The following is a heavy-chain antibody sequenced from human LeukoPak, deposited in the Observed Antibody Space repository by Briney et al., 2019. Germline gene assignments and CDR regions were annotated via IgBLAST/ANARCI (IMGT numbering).Heavy chain of an antibody. D-gene: IGHD3-3*01. Sequence: SETLSLTCAVYGGSFSGYYWSWIRQPPGKGLEWIGEINHSGSTNYNPSLKSRVTISVDTSKNQFSLKLSSVTAADTAVYYCARVRSPMFWSGYYPYYYYYYMDVWGKGTTVTVSS. CDR2: INHSGST. CDR1: GGSFSGYY. CDR3: ARVRSPMFWSGYYPYYYYYYMDV. V-gene: IGHV4-34*01. J-gene: IGHJ6*03.